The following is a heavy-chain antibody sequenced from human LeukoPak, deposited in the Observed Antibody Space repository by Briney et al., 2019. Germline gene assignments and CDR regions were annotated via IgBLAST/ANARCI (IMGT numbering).Heavy chain of an antibody. Sequence: VSRKISCKGSGYTFTNYWIGWVRQMPGKGLEWMGIIYFGDSGTRYSPSFQGQVTISADKSISTAFLQWSSLKASDTAMYYCARIPGAVTTPFDSWGQGTLVTVSS. V-gene: IGHV5-51*01. D-gene: IGHD4-17*01. CDR2: IYFGDSGT. J-gene: IGHJ4*02. CDR3: ARIPGAVTTPFDS. CDR1: GYTFTNYW.